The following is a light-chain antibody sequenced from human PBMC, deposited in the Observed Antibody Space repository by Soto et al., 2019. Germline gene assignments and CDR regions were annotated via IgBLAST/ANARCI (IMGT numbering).Light chain of an antibody. CDR1: QSVSSSY. J-gene: IGKJ1*01. CDR3: QQYGSAPRT. V-gene: IGKV3-20*01. CDR2: GAS. Sequence: EIVLTQSPGTLSLSPGERATLSCRASQSVSSSYLAWYQQKPGQAHRLLIYGASSRATGIPDSFSGSGSATDFTLTISRLEPEDFAVYYCQQYGSAPRTFGQGTRVEIK.